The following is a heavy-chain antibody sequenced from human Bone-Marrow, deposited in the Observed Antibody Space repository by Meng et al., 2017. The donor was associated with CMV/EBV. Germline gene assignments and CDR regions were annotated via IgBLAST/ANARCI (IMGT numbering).Heavy chain of an antibody. CDR3: TRDSGPRNAFDI. CDR1: GFTVSSNY. Sequence: GGSLRLSCAASGFTVSSNYMSWVRQAPGKGLEWVGFIRSKAYGGTTEYAASVKGRFTISRDDSKSIAYLQMNSLKTEDTAVYYCTRDSGPRNAFDIWGQGTMVTVSS. J-gene: IGHJ3*02. V-gene: IGHV3-49*04. D-gene: IGHD2-15*01. CDR2: IRSKAYGGTT.